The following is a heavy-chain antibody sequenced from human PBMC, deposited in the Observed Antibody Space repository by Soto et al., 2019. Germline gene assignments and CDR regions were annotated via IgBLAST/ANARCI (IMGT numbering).Heavy chain of an antibody. CDR3: ARDLGFGLSDY. J-gene: IGHJ4*02. V-gene: IGHV1-3*01. Sequence: QVQLVQSGAGVKKPGASVKVSCKASGYTFTSYAMHWVRQAPGQRLEWMGWINAGNGNTKYSQKFQGRVTITRDTSASTAYMELSGLRSEDTAVYSCARDLGFGLSDYWGQGTLVTVSS. CDR1: GYTFTSYA. D-gene: IGHD3-10*01. CDR2: INAGNGNT.